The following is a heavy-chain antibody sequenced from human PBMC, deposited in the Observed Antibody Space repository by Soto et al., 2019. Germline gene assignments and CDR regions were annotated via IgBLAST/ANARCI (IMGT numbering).Heavy chain of an antibody. CDR3: AKDQAAGGTISRYFQD. V-gene: IGHV3-23*01. CDR1: RFTFSNYA. J-gene: IGHJ1*01. Sequence: GGSLRLSCAASRFTFSNYAMNWVRQAPGRGLEWVSGISGGGGTTYYADSVKGRFTISRDNSKNTLYLQVNSLRAEDTAVYYCAKDQAAGGTISRYFQDWGQGTLVTVSS. CDR2: ISGGGGTT. D-gene: IGHD6-13*01.